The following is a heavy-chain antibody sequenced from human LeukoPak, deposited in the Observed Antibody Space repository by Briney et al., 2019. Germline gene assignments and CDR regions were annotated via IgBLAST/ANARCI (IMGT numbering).Heavy chain of an antibody. V-gene: IGHV4-39*01. CDR3: ATLAVAGGEDYFDY. CDR2: KHFSGNT. J-gene: IGHJ4*02. D-gene: IGHD6-19*01. CDR1: GGSLGRSRYY. Sequence: SECLSLTCSVSGGSLGRSRYYSGWIRQPPGKGLEWMGSKHFSGNTYYNPSLKSRVTISVDTSKNKFSLKLTSVTAADTAVYYCATLAVAGGEDYFDYWGQGTLVTVSS.